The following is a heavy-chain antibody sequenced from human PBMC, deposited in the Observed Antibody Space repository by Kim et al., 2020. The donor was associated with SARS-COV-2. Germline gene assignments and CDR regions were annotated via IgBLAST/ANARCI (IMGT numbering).Heavy chain of an antibody. D-gene: IGHD3-22*01. V-gene: IGHV3-21*01. CDR1: GFTFSSYS. J-gene: IGHJ6*02. CDR3: ASLENYYDSSGYPGSGLYGMDV. CDR2: ISSSSSYI. Sequence: LSLTCAASGFTFSSYSMNWVRQAPGKGLEWVSSISSSSSYIYYADSVKGRFTISRDNAKNSLYLQMNSLRAGDTAVYYCASLENYYDSSGYPGSGLYGMDVWGQGTTVTVSS.